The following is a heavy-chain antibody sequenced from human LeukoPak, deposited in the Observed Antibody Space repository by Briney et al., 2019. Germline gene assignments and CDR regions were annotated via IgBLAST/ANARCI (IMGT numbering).Heavy chain of an antibody. CDR2: IKQDGSEK. Sequence: GGSLRLSCAASGFTFSSYWMSWVRQAPGKGLEWVANIKQDGSEKYYVDSVKGRFTISRDNAKNSLYLQMNSLRAEDTAVYYCAKEWFSGYDDHWGQGTLVTVSS. CDR1: GFTFSSYW. J-gene: IGHJ4*02. CDR3: AKEWFSGYDDH. V-gene: IGHV3-7*01. D-gene: IGHD5-12*01.